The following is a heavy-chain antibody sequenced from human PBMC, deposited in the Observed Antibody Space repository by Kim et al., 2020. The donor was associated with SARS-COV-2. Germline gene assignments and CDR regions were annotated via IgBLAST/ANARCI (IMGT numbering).Heavy chain of an antibody. J-gene: IGHJ6*02. V-gene: IGHV3-11*06. D-gene: IGHD2-2*01. CDR2: ISSRSSFT. CDR1: GFTFSNYY. Sequence: GGSLRLSCAASGFTFSNYYMSWIRQAPGKGLEWVSYISSRSSFTNYADSVKGRFTIFRDNAKNSLYLQMNSLRADDTAVYYCARDTTTPAADNSYGMDVWGQGTTVTVSS. CDR3: ARDTTTPAADNSYGMDV.